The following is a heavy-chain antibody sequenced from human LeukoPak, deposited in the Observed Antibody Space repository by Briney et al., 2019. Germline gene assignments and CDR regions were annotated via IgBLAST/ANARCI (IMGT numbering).Heavy chain of an antibody. Sequence: AGGSLRLSCAASGFTFSNYAMSWVRQAPGKGLEWVSSISGSGGNTYYADSVKGRFTISRDNSKNTLYLQMNSLRAEDTAVYYCAKDKLAWYWGQGTLVTVSS. CDR3: AKDKLAWY. CDR1: GFTFSNYA. V-gene: IGHV3-23*01. D-gene: IGHD6-13*01. CDR2: ISGSGGNT. J-gene: IGHJ4*02.